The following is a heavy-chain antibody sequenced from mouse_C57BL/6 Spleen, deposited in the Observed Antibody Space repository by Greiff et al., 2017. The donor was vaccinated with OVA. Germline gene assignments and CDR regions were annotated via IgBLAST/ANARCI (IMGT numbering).Heavy chain of an antibody. V-gene: IGHV1-19*01. Sequence: EVQLQQSGPVLVKPGASVKMSCKASGYTFTDYYMNWVKQSHGKSLEWIGVINPYNGGTSYNQKFKGKATLTVDKSSSTAYMELNSLTSEDSAVYYCASPYGNYSAWFAYWGQGTLVTVSA. D-gene: IGHD2-1*01. CDR1: GYTFTDYY. CDR3: ASPYGNYSAWFAY. CDR2: INPYNGGT. J-gene: IGHJ3*01.